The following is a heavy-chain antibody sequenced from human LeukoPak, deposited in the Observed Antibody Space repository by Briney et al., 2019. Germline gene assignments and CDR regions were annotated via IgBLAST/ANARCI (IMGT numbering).Heavy chain of an antibody. CDR1: GFTFSSYA. Sequence: PGGSLRLSCAASGFTFSSYAMHWVRQAPGKGLEYVSAISSNGGSTYYANSVKGRFTISRDNSKNTLYLQMGSLRAEDMAVYYCARGVLFGGFFDYWGQGTLVTVSS. J-gene: IGHJ4*02. V-gene: IGHV3-64*01. D-gene: IGHD3-3*01. CDR3: ARGVLFGGFFDY. CDR2: ISSNGGST.